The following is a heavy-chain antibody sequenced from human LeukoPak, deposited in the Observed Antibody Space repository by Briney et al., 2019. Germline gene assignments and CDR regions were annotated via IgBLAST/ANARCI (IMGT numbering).Heavy chain of an antibody. CDR3: ARDRGSYYFDY. D-gene: IGHD1-26*01. V-gene: IGHV3-30-3*01. J-gene: IGHJ4*02. CDR2: ISYDGSNK. CDR1: GFTFSSYA. Sequence: GGSLRLSCAASGFTFSSYAMHWVRQAPGKGLEWVAVISYDGSNKYYADSVKGRFTISRGNSKNTLYLRMNSLRAEDTAVYYCARDRGSYYFDYWGQGTLVTVSS.